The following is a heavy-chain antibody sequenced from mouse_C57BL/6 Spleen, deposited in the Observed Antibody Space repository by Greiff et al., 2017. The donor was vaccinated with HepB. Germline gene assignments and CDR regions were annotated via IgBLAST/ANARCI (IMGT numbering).Heavy chain of an antibody. CDR3: ARDHYDYEFAY. D-gene: IGHD2-4*01. Sequence: EVQLQQSGPGLVKPSQSLSLTCSVTGYSITSGYYWNWIRQFPGNKLEWMGYISYDGSNNYNPSLKNRISITRDTSKNQFFLKLNSVTTEDTATYYCARDHYDYEFAYWGQRTLVTVSA. CDR2: ISYDGSN. V-gene: IGHV3-6*01. CDR1: GYSITSGYY. J-gene: IGHJ3*01.